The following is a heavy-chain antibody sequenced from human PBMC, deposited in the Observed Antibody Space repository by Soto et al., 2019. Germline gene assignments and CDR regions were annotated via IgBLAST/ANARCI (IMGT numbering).Heavy chain of an antibody. CDR3: ATVLRGVVNWFDP. Sequence: HLVQSGPEVKKPGASITVSCNTSGDTFTNFGLSWVRQAPGQGLEWMGWIATYNSNRNYAQKFQGRLTLTTDTSTSTAYMELKSLRYDDTAVYYCATVLRGVVNWFDPWGQGTLVTVSS. D-gene: IGHD3-10*01. V-gene: IGHV1-18*01. CDR2: IATYNSNR. J-gene: IGHJ5*02. CDR1: GDTFTNFG.